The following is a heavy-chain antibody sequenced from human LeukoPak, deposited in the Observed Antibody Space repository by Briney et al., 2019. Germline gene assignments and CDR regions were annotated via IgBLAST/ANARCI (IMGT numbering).Heavy chain of an antibody. CDR1: GGSISSSSYY. J-gene: IGHJ4*02. CDR3: ARTPSGSLSKVDY. CDR2: ICYSGST. D-gene: IGHD6-19*01. V-gene: IGHV4-39*01. Sequence: PSETLSLTCTVSGGSISSSSYYWGWIRQPPGKGLEWIGSICYSGSTYYNPSLKSRVTISVDTSKNQFSLKLSSVTAADTAVYYCARTPSGSLSKVDYWGQGTLVTVSS.